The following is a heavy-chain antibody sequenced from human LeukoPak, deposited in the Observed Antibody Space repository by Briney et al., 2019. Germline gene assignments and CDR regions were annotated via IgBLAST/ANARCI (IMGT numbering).Heavy chain of an antibody. Sequence: SETLSLTCTDSGGSITNYYWSWIRQPPGKGLEWIGEIDQSGTTNYNPSLKSRVSISVDTSKKQFSLTLTSMTAADTAVYYCARVPHYYFGYGYFDSWGQGTLVTVSS. D-gene: IGHD3-10*01. CDR1: GGSITNYY. V-gene: IGHV4-34*01. J-gene: IGHJ4*02. CDR2: IDQSGTT. CDR3: ARVPHYYFGYGYFDS.